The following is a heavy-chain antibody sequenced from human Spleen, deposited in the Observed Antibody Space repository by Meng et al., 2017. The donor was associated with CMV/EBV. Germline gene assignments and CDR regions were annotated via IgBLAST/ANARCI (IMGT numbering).Heavy chain of an antibody. D-gene: IGHD6-13*01. CDR2: ITASGGNT. CDR3: AKAFSASWYREYYDD. CDR1: EFTFSNFA. J-gene: IGHJ4*02. Sequence: GGSLRLSCAASEFTFSNFAMSWVRQAPGRGLAWVSAITASGGNTYYADSVKGRFTVSRDNSKNTLYLQMNSLRAEDTAVYYCAKAFSASWYREYYDDWGQGTLVTVSS. V-gene: IGHV3-23*01.